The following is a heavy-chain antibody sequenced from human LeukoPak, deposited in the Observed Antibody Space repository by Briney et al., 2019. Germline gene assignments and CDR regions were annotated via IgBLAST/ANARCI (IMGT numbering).Heavy chain of an antibody. CDR3: ARFPYFEGFDY. CDR1: GGSISSGDYY. CDR2: IYYSGTT. D-gene: IGHD3-9*01. J-gene: IGHJ4*02. V-gene: IGHV4-61*08. Sequence: SETLSLTCTVSGGSISSGDYYWNWIRQHPGKGLEWIGYIYYSGTTKHNPSLKSRATPSMDTSKNQFSLKLRSVTAADTAVYFCARFPYFEGFDYWGQGTQVIVSS.